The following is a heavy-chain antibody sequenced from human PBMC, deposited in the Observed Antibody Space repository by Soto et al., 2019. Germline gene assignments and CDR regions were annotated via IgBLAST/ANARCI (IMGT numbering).Heavy chain of an antibody. CDR1: GFTFSNYF. D-gene: IGHD2-2*02. Sequence: GGSLRLSCAASGFTFSNYFMHWVRQAPGKGLEWISIIRWDSGETNYTDSVKGRFTISRDNSKNSLYLHMHSVRTEDTALYYCAKDDTGSIDYWGPGTLVTVSS. CDR2: IRWDSGET. CDR3: AKDDTGSIDY. V-gene: IGHV3-43*01. J-gene: IGHJ4*02.